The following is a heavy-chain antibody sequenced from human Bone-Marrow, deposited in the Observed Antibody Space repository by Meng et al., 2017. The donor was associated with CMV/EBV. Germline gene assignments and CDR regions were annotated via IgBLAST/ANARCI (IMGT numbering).Heavy chain of an antibody. CDR3: AGSSTSNGYGMDV. Sequence: ASVKVSCKASGYTFNSYGISWVRQATGQGLEWMGWMNPNSGNTGYAQKFQGRVTMTRNTSISTAYMELSSLRSEDTAVYYCAGSSTSNGYGMDVWGQGTTVTVSS. V-gene: IGHV1-8*01. CDR1: GYTFNSYG. CDR2: MNPNSGNT. J-gene: IGHJ6*02. D-gene: IGHD2-2*01.